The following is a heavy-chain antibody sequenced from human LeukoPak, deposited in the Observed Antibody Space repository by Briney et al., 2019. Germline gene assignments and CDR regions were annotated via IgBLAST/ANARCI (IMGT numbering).Heavy chain of an antibody. CDR2: IYSGST. Sequence: PSETLSLTCTVSGGSISSSSYYWGWIRQPPGKGLEWIGSIYSGSTYYNPSLKSRVTISVDTSKNQFSLKLSSVTAEDTAVYYCAREVHIVATMARWFDPWGQGTLVTVSS. V-gene: IGHV4-39*07. CDR1: GGSISSSSYY. CDR3: AREVHIVATMARWFDP. D-gene: IGHD5-12*01. J-gene: IGHJ5*02.